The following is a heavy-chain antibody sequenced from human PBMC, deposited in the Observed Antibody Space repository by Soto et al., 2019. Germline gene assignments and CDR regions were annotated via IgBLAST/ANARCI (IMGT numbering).Heavy chain of an antibody. CDR1: GFAFRSYN. D-gene: IGHD1-7*01. CDR3: ASATVVSGTFDF. J-gene: IGHJ4*02. Sequence: EVQLVESGGGLVQPGGSLTLSCAGSGFAFRSYNMNWVRQPPGKGLEWVASISSGSSNIYYAASVKGRFTISRDNDKETLYLQKDTLRAEDSAVYYCASATVVSGTFDFGGQGTLLTVSS. V-gene: IGHV3-21*01. CDR2: ISSGSSNI.